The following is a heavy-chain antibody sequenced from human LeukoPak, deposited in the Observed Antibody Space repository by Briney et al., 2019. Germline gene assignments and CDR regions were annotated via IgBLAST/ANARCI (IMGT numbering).Heavy chain of an antibody. CDR1: GGSISSGGYS. Sequence: SQTLSLTCAVSGGSISSGGYSWSWIRQPPGKGLEWIGYIYHSGSTYYHPSLKSRVTISVDRSKNQFSLKLSSVTAADTAVYYCARDDTVTTGAFDNWGQGTMVTVS. V-gene: IGHV4-30-2*01. J-gene: IGHJ3*02. D-gene: IGHD4-17*01. CDR3: ARDDTVTTGAFDN. CDR2: IYHSGST.